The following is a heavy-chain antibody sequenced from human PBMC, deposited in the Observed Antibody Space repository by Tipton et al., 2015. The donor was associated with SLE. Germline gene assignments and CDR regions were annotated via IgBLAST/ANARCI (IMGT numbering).Heavy chain of an antibody. V-gene: IGHV4-59*11. CDR1: GVSISRHY. Sequence: TLSLTCTVSGVSISRHYWSFIRQPPGQRLEWLGYVFYSGTTNYNPSLKSRVTMSVDTSKNQFSLRLTSVTAADMAVYYCARVRGAVAGPNDAVDIWGQGTMVTVSS. CDR2: VFYSGTT. J-gene: IGHJ3*02. D-gene: IGHD6-19*01. CDR3: ARVRGAVAGPNDAVDI.